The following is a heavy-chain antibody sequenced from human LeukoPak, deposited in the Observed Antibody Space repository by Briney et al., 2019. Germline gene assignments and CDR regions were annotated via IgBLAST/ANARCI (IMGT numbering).Heavy chain of an antibody. V-gene: IGHV3-23*01. CDR1: GFTFSSYV. CDR2: ISGSGGST. J-gene: IGHJ4*02. D-gene: IGHD3-22*01. CDR3: AKSHDSSGSDY. Sequence: GGSLRLSCAASGFTFSSYVMSWIRQAPGKGLEWVSAISGSGGSTYYADSVKGRFTISRDNSKNTLYMQMNSLRAEDTAVYYCAKSHDSSGSDYWGQGTLVTVSS.